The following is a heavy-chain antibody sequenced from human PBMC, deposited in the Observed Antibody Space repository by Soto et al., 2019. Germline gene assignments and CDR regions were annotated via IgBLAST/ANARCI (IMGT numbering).Heavy chain of an antibody. V-gene: IGHV6-1*01. CDR2: TYYRSKWYY. Sequence: SQTLSLTCAITGDSVSSNSAGWSWVRQSPSRGLERLGGTYYRSKWYYEYAVSVRGRITINPDTSKNQYSPQLNSVTPEDTAVYFCARGEQYSGRIFDYWGQGTLVTVSS. D-gene: IGHD1-26*01. CDR1: GDSVSSNSAG. CDR3: ARGEQYSGRIFDY. J-gene: IGHJ4*01.